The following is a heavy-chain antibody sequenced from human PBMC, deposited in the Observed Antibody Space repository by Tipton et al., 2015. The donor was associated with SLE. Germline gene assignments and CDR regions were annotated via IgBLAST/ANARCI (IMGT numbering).Heavy chain of an antibody. CDR3: ARRSTDAFDI. D-gene: IGHD5/OR15-5a*01. V-gene: IGHV5-51*03. CDR2: IYPGNSDT. Sequence: QSGAEVKKPGESLKISCKGSGYSFTSYWIGWVRQMPGKGLEWMGIIYPGNSDTSYSPSFQGQVTISADKSISTTYLQWSSLKASNTARYYCARRSTDAFDIWGQGTMVTVSS. J-gene: IGHJ3*02. CDR1: GYSFTSYW.